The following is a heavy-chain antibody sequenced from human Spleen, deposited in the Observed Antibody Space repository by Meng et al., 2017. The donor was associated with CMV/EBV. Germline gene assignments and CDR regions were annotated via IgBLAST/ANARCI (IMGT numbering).Heavy chain of an antibody. V-gene: IGHV4-4*02. CDR2: IYHRGST. J-gene: IGHJ5*02. CDR3: TTWAATKSSFFGP. CDR1: GDSISSTNW. Sequence: AVSGDSISSTNWWSWVRQPPGKGLEWIGEIYHRGSTHYNPSLKSRVTISVDTPKNQFSLRLSSVTAADTAVYYCTTWAATKSSFFGPWGQGILVTV. D-gene: IGHD1-26*01.